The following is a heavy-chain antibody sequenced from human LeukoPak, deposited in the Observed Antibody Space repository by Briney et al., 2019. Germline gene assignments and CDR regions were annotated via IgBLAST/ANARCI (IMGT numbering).Heavy chain of an antibody. J-gene: IGHJ4*02. D-gene: IGHD1-26*01. CDR1: GFTFSSYG. CDR2: ISYDGSNK. CDR3: ARLVGATTY. V-gene: IGHV3-30*19. Sequence: PGGSLRLSCAASGFTFSSYGMHWVRPAPGKGLEWVAVISYDGSNKYYADSVKGRFTISRDNSKNTLYLQMNSLRAEDTAVYYCARLVGATTYWGQGTLVTVSS.